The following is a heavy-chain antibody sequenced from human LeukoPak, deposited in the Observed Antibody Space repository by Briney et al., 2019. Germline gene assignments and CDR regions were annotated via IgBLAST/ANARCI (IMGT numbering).Heavy chain of an antibody. CDR3: AREFSSIIVNH. Sequence: GGSLRLSCAASGFTFSSYSMNWVRQAPGKGLEWVSSISSSSSYIYYVDSVKGRFTISRDNAKNSLYLQMNSLRAEDTAVYYCAREFSSIIVNHWGQGTLVTVSS. CDR2: ISSSSSYI. D-gene: IGHD2-21*01. J-gene: IGHJ5*02. V-gene: IGHV3-21*01. CDR1: GFTFSSYS.